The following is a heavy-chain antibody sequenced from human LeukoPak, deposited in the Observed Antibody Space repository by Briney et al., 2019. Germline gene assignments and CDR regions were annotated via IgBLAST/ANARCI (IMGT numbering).Heavy chain of an antibody. CDR1: GFTFSSYG. D-gene: IGHD3-16*02. V-gene: IGHV3-30*02. CDR3: AKDPLGELSTGSNYYYYYYMDV. Sequence: HPGGSLRLSCAASGFTFSSYGMHWVRQAPGKGLEWVAFIRYDGSNKYYADSVKGRFTISRDNSKNTLYLQMNSLRAEDTAVYYCAKDPLGELSTGSNYYYYYYMDVWGKGTTVTISS. CDR2: IRYDGSNK. J-gene: IGHJ6*03.